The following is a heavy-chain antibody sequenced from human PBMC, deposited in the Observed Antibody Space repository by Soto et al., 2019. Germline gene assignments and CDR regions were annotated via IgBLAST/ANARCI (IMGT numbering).Heavy chain of an antibody. CDR2: IIPILGIA. CDR3: AESSIAARGDYYYYMDV. D-gene: IGHD6-6*01. Sequence: VASVKVSCKASGGTFSSYTISWVRQAPGQGLEWMGRIIPILGIANYAQKFQGRVTITADKSTSTAYMELSSLRSEDTAVYYCAESSIAARGDYYYYMDVWGKGTTVTVSS. CDR1: GGTFSSYT. V-gene: IGHV1-69*02. J-gene: IGHJ6*03.